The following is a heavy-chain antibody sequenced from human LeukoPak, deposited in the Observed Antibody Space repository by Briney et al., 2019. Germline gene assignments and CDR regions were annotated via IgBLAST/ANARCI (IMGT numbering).Heavy chain of an antibody. J-gene: IGHJ2*01. V-gene: IGHV3-21*01. CDR3: ARAEWSNWYFDL. CDR1: GFTFSGYS. CDR2: ISSSSSYI. D-gene: IGHD3-3*01. Sequence: PGGSLRLSCAASGFTFSGYSMNWVRQAPGKGLEWVSSISSSSSYIYYADSVKGRFTISRDNAKNSLYLQMNSLRAGDTAVYYCARAEWSNWYFDLWGRGTLVTVSS.